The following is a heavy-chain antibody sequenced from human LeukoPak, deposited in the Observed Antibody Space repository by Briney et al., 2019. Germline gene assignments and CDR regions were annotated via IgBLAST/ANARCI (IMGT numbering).Heavy chain of an antibody. Sequence: GESLKVSCKGSGYSFTSYWIGWVRQMPGKGLEWMGIIYPGDSDTRYSPSFQGQVTISADKPISTAYLQWSSLKASDTAMYYCALIEVVTAIGGWFDPWGQGTLVTVSS. J-gene: IGHJ5*02. CDR1: GYSFTSYW. V-gene: IGHV5-51*04. D-gene: IGHD2-21*02. CDR2: IYPGDSDT. CDR3: ALIEVVTAIGGWFDP.